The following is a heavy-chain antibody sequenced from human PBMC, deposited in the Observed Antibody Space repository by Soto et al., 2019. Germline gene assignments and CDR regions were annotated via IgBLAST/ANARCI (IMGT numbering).Heavy chain of an antibody. Sequence: EVQLLESGGGLVQPGGSLRLSCAASGFTFSSYAMSWVRQAPGKGLEWVSAISGSGGSTYYADSVKGRFTISRDNSKNSLYLQMNSLRDEDTAVYDCAKQTAVAGTSTWFDPWGKGTMVTVSS. D-gene: IGHD6-19*01. CDR1: GFTFSSYA. CDR2: ISGSGGST. V-gene: IGHV3-23*01. CDR3: AKQTAVAGTSTWFDP. J-gene: IGHJ5*02.